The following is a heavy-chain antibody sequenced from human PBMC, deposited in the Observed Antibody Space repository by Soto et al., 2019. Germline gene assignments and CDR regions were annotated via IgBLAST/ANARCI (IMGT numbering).Heavy chain of an antibody. V-gene: IGHV3-23*01. CDR3: AKIPDILTGYDYDY. Sequence: GGSLRLSCAASGFTFSSYAMSWVRQAPGKGLEWVSAISGSGGSTYYADSVKGRFTISRDNSKNTLYLQMNSLRAEDTAVYYCAKIPDILTGYDYDYWGQGTLVTVSS. J-gene: IGHJ4*02. D-gene: IGHD3-9*01. CDR2: ISGSGGST. CDR1: GFTFSSYA.